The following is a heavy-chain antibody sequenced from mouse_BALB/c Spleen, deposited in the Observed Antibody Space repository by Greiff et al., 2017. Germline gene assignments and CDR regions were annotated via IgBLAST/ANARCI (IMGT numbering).Heavy chain of an antibody. V-gene: IGHV5-12-2*01. Sequence: EVQVVESGGGLVQPGGSLKLSCAASGFTFSSYTMSWVRQTPEKRLEWVAYISNGGGSTYYPDTVKGRFTISRDNAKNTLYLQMSSLKSEDTAMYYCARHDRYGFAYWGQGTLVTVSA. CDR2: ISNGGGST. D-gene: IGHD2-14*01. CDR3: ARHDRYGFAY. CDR1: GFTFSSYT. J-gene: IGHJ3*01.